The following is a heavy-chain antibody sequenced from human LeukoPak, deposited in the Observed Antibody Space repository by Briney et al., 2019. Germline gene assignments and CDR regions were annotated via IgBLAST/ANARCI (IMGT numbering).Heavy chain of an antibody. J-gene: IGHJ6*03. CDR2: INQDRDTT. V-gene: IGHV3-7*01. Sequence: GGSLRLSCAAPGFTFSSLWMSWVRQAPGRGPEWVANINQDRDTTYYVASVKGRFTISRDNAKNSLSLQMSSLRAEDTAVYYCTKDRQGPNQYHMDVWGKGTTVTVSS. CDR3: TKDRQGPNQYHMDV. CDR1: GFTFSSLW.